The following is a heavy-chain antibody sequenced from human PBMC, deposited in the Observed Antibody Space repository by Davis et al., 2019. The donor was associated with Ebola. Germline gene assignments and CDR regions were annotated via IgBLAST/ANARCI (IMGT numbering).Heavy chain of an antibody. CDR3: ARGANWGSRYFDY. Sequence: LRLSCTVSGGSISSGDYYWSWIHQPPGKGLEWIGYIYYSGSTYYNPSLKSRVTISVDTSKNQFSLKLSSVTAADTAVYYCARGANWGSRYFDYWGQGTLVTVSS. CDR2: IYYSGST. J-gene: IGHJ4*02. V-gene: IGHV4-30-4*01. CDR1: GGSISSGDYY. D-gene: IGHD7-27*01.